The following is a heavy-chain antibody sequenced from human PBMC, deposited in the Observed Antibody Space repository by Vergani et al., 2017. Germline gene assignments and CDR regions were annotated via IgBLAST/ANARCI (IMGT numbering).Heavy chain of an antibody. D-gene: IGHD2-8*01. J-gene: IGHJ5*02. CDR3: AQISGGMFNDWFDP. Sequence: QVTLKESGPVLVKPTETLTLTCTVSGFSLSNARMGVSWIRQPPGKALEWLAHIFSNDEKSYSTSLKSRLTISKDTSKSQVVLTMTNMDPVDTATYYSAQISGGMFNDWFDPWGQGTLVTVSS. CDR1: GFSLSNARMG. V-gene: IGHV2-26*01. CDR2: IFSNDEK.